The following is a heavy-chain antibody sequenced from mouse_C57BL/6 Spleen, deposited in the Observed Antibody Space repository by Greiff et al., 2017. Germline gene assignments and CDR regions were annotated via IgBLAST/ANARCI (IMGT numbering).Heavy chain of an antibody. Sequence: EVNVVESGGGLVKPGGSLKLSCAASGFTFSSYAMSWVRQTPEKRLEWVATISDGGSYTYYPDNVKGRFTISRDNAKNNLYLQMSHLKSEDTAMYYCAREGLDYAMDYWGQGTSVTVSS. J-gene: IGHJ4*01. V-gene: IGHV5-4*01. D-gene: IGHD2-4*01. CDR3: AREGLDYAMDY. CDR1: GFTFSSYA. CDR2: ISDGGSYT.